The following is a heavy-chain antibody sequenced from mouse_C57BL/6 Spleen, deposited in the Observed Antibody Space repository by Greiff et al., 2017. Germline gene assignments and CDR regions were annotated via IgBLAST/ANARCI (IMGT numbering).Heavy chain of an antibody. CDR3: ARSSYDYDGMDY. CDR1: GYTFTSYW. J-gene: IGHJ4*01. V-gene: IGHV1-7*01. CDR2: INPSSGYT. D-gene: IGHD2-4*01. Sequence: VMLVESGAELAKPGASVTLSCKASGYTFTSYWMHWVKQRPGQGLEWIGYINPSSGYTKYNQKFKDKATLTADKSSSTAYMQLSSLTYEDSAVYYCARSSYDYDGMDYWGQGTSVTVSS.